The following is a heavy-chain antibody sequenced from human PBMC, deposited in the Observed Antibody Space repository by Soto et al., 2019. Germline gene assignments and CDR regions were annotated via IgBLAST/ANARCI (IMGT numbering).Heavy chain of an antibody. CDR1: GYTFTDQY. J-gene: IGHJ4*02. CDR2: IXPXXXGX. Sequence: ASVKVSCKASGYTFTDQYIHWVRQAPGQGLEWMGXIXPXXXGXSXAXKXXXXVTMTRDTSITSVYMELSILNSDDTAFYYCARDLGVPGRPNPFDYWGQGTLVTVSS. V-gene: IGHV1-2*02. D-gene: IGHD3-10*01. CDR3: ARDLGVPGRPNPFDY.